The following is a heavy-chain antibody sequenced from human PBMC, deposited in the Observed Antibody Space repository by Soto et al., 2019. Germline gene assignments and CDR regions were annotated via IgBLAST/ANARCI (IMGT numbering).Heavy chain of an antibody. D-gene: IGHD7-27*01. Sequence: SETLSLTCAVSGLSINSNYFWGWIRQTPGRGLEWIGRINHSGNTNYTPSLKSRVTISAGTPKNQFSLELASVTAADTAVYYCARGLFTGDAYSGGWYYFDSWGQGTLVTVSS. CDR3: ARGLFTGDAYSGGWYYFDS. CDR1: GLSINSNYF. J-gene: IGHJ4*02. V-gene: IGHV4-38-2*01. CDR2: INHSGNT.